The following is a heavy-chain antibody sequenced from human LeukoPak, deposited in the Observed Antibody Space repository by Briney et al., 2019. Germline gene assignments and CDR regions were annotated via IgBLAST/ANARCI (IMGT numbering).Heavy chain of an antibody. CDR3: AKDNVVVLVPVSPLDY. J-gene: IGHJ4*02. CDR2: LSSTGEST. Sequence: GGSLRLSCAASGFAFCHYAMTWVRQAPGKGLEWVSALSSTGESTYYADSLQGRFSISRDNSLNTLYLQMNSLRPEDSAVYYCAKDNVVVLVPVSPLDYWGQGTLVTVSS. D-gene: IGHD2-15*01. V-gene: IGHV3-23*01. CDR1: GFAFCHYA.